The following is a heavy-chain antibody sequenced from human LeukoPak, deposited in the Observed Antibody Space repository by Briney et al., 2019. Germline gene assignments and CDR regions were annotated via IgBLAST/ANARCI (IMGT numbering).Heavy chain of an antibody. CDR1: GFTFSSYA. D-gene: IGHD3-10*01. CDR3: AKDHYVSGRYDAFDI. Sequence: GGSLRLSCAASGFTFSSYAMGWVRQAPGEGLEWVSSITTSGGSTHYADSVKGRFTISRDNAKNTLYLQMNSLRAEDTAVYYCAKDHYVSGRYDAFDIWGQGTMVTVSS. V-gene: IGHV3-23*01. CDR2: ITTSGGST. J-gene: IGHJ3*02.